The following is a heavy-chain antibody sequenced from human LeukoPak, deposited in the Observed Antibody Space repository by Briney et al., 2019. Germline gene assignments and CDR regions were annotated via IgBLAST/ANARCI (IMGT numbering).Heavy chain of an antibody. V-gene: IGHV1-2*06. CDR1: GYTFTDYY. CDR3: ARESWGRKDAFDI. D-gene: IGHD3-16*01. Sequence: ASVKVSCKASGYTFTDYYMHYVRQAPGQGLEWMGRLNPNSGAADYAQKFQGRVTMTRDTSISTAYMDLSSLKSDDTAVYYCARESWGRKDAFDIWGQGTMVTVSS. CDR2: LNPNSGAA. J-gene: IGHJ3*02.